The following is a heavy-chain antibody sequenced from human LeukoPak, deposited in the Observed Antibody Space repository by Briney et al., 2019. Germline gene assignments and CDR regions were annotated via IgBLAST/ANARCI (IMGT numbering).Heavy chain of an antibody. V-gene: IGHV1-46*01. CDR1: GYTFTSYY. CDR2: INPSGDST. CDR3: ARGRFGYTGSYYVY. D-gene: IGHD1-26*01. J-gene: IGHJ4*02. Sequence: ASVKVSCKAPGYTFTSYYMHWVRQAPGQGPEWMGTINPSGDSTSYARKFQGRVTLTRDTSTTTVYMELSSLGSEDTAVYYCARGRFGYTGSYYVYWGQGTLVTVSS.